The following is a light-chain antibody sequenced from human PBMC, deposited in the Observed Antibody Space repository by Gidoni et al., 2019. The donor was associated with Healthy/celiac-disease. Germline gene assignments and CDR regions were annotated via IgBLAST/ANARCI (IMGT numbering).Light chain of an antibody. CDR1: QSISSY. J-gene: IGKJ5*01. Sequence: DIQTTQSPSSLSASVGDRVTITCRARQSISSYLNWYQQKPGKAPQLLCYAASSLQSGVPSRFSGSGSGTDFTLTISSLQPEDFATYYCQQSYSTPITFGQGTRLEIK. CDR3: QQSYSTPIT. CDR2: AAS. V-gene: IGKV1-39*01.